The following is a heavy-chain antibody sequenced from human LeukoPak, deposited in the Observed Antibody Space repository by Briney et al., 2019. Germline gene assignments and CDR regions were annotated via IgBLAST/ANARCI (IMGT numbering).Heavy chain of an antibody. V-gene: IGHV3-15*05. J-gene: IGHJ3*02. CDR2: IKSKPNGETI. CDR3: TTHDFDAFNI. D-gene: IGHD2-21*02. CDR1: GFTFSNAW. Sequence: GGSLRLSCAASGFTFSNAWMTWVRQAPGNGLGWVGRIKSKPNGETIHYAAPVQGRFTLSRDDSKNTLYLQMNSLKTEDTAVYYCTTHDFDAFNIWGQGTMVTVSP.